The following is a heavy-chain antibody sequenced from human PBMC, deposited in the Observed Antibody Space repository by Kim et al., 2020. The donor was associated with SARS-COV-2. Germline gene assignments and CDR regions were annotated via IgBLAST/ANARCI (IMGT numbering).Heavy chain of an antibody. J-gene: IGHJ3*02. V-gene: IGHV4-59*01. CDR2: IYYSGST. CDR3: ASSPGEITIFGVVTNYAFDI. D-gene: IGHD3-3*01. CDR1: GGSISSYY. Sequence: SETLSLTCTVSGGSISSYYWSWIRQPPGKGLEWIGYIYYSGSTNYNPSLKSRVTISVDTSKNQFSLKLSSVTAADTAVYYCASSPGEITIFGVVTNYAFDIWGQGTMVTVSS.